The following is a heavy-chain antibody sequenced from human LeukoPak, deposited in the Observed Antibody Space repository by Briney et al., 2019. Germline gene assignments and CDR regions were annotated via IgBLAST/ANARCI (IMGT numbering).Heavy chain of an antibody. CDR3: VRAVGPVGGYDSP. D-gene: IGHD5-12*01. CDR2: IYYSGST. J-gene: IGHJ5*02. Sequence: SETLSLTCTVSGGSFSSYYWSWIRQPPGKGLEWIGYIYYSGSTKYNPSLKSRVTISLDTSKNQFSLKLSSVTAADTAVYYCVRAVGPVGGYDSPWGQGTLVTVSS. V-gene: IGHV4-59*01. CDR1: GGSFSSYY.